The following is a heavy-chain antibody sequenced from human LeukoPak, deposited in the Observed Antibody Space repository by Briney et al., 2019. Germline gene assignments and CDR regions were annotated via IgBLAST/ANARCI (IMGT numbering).Heavy chain of an antibody. V-gene: IGHV3-30*02. D-gene: IGHD5-24*01. CDR3: AGGGESWLY. CDR2: IRYDGSNK. CDR1: GLTFSSYG. J-gene: IGHJ4*02. Sequence: QSGGSLRLSCAASGLTFSSYGMHWVRQAPGKGLEGVAFIRYDGSNKYYAYSVKGRFTISKVNSKNTLYLQMNSLRAEGAAVFYSAGGGESWLYWGQGTLVTVSS.